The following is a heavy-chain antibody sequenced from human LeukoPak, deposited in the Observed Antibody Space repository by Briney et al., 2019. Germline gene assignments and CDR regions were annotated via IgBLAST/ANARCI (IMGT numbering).Heavy chain of an antibody. D-gene: IGHD5-12*01. V-gene: IGHV3-66*02. CDR3: ARARDYIVVDF. J-gene: IGHJ4*02. Sequence: GGSLRLSCAASGFTVSSNYMNWVRQAPGKGLEWVSVLYSAGNTYYADPVKGRFTISRDNSKNTLFLQVDSLRAEDTAVYYCARARDYIVVDFWGQGTLVTVSS. CDR1: GFTVSSNY. CDR2: LYSAGNT.